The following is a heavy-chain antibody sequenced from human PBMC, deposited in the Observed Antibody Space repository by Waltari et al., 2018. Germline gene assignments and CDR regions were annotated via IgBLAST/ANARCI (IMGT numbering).Heavy chain of an antibody. CDR3: GREVPGTRAWYFEL. J-gene: IGHJ2*01. CDR1: GGTFSSYA. V-gene: IGHV1-69*18. CDR2: SKPNMGKA. D-gene: IGHD1-1*01. Sequence: QVQLVQSGAEVKKPGSSVKVSCKASGGTFSSYAISWVRQAPGQGLEWMGRSKPNMGKAKIAQKFQGRGTINEDESTSTAYMGRGSLRTEDTAVYFWGREVPGTRAWYFELWGRGTLVTVSS.